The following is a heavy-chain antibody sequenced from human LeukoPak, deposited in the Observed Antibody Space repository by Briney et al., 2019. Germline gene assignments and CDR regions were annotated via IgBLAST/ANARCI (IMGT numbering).Heavy chain of an antibody. CDR2: IKTKTDGGTT. V-gene: IGHV3-15*01. D-gene: IGHD1-7*01. Sequence: GGSLRLSCAASGFTFSNAWMNWVRQAPGKGLEWVGHIKTKTDGGTTDYAAPVKGRFTISRDDSKNTLYLQMNSLRAEDTAVYYCAILELANFDYWGQGTLVTVSS. J-gene: IGHJ4*02. CDR1: GFTFSNAW. CDR3: AILELANFDY.